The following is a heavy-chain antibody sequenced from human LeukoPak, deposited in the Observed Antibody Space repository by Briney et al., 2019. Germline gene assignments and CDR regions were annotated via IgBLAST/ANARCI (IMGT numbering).Heavy chain of an antibody. Sequence: GGSLRLSCAASGFTSSSYALNWVRQAPGKGLEWVATVSGSGDRMYHADSVKGRFTISRDNSKNTIYLQVNSLRAEDTALYYCAKAAAAPGFDFWGQGTLVTVSS. D-gene: IGHD6-13*01. CDR2: VSGSGDRM. J-gene: IGHJ4*02. CDR1: GFTSSSYA. V-gene: IGHV3-23*01. CDR3: AKAAAAPGFDF.